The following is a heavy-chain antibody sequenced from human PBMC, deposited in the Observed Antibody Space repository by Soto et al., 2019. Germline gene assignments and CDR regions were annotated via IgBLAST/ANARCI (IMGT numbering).Heavy chain of an antibody. CDR2: IYKSATT. V-gene: IGHV4-30-4*01. CDR3: ARGRYCLTGRCFPNWFDS. D-gene: IGHD2-15*01. CDR1: GDSISTVDYF. Sequence: SETLSLTCSVSGDSISTVDYFWAWIRQPPGQAPEYIGYIYKSATTYYNPSFESRVAISLDTSKSQFSLNVTSVTAADTAVYFCARGRYCLTGRCFPNWFDSWGQGTLVTVSS. J-gene: IGHJ5*01.